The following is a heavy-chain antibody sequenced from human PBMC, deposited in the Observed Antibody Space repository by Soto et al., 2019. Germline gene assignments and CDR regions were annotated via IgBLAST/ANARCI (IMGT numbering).Heavy chain of an antibody. CDR3: ARVYSYGMDV. V-gene: IGHV3-23*01. CDR1: GFTFSSYA. J-gene: IGHJ6*02. CDR2: ISVSGGIT. Sequence: GGSLRLSCAASGFTFSSYAMSWVRQAPGKRLEWVSAISVSGGITYYADSVKGRFTISRDNAKNSLYLQMNSLRDEDTAVYYCARVYSYGMDVWGQGTTVTVSS. D-gene: IGHD2-8*01.